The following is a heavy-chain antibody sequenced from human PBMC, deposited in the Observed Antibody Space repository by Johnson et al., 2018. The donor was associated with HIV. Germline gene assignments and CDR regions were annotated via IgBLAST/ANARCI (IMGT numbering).Heavy chain of an antibody. J-gene: IGHJ3*02. V-gene: IGHV3-33*06. Sequence: QVQLVESGGGLIQPGGSLRLSCAASGFTFSSYGMHWVRQTPGKGLQWVAAIWYDGNNKYYADSVKGRFTVSSDNSKNTLYLQMNSLRAEDTAMYYCAKSPAKDHGGNSGAFAIWGQGTMVTVSS. D-gene: IGHD4-23*01. CDR2: IWYDGNNK. CDR3: AKSPAKDHGGNSGAFAI. CDR1: GFTFSSYG.